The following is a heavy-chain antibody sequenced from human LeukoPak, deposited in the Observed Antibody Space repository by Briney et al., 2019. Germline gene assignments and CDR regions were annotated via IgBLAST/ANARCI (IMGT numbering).Heavy chain of an antibody. J-gene: IGHJ3*02. CDR3: TRDLSASLLWFGEGPMSAFDI. CDR2: IYYSGST. CDR1: GGSISSGGYY. V-gene: IGHV4-31*03. D-gene: IGHD3-10*01. Sequence: PSETLSLTCTVSGGSISSGGYYWSWIRQHPGKGLEWIGYIYYSGSTYYNPSLKSRVTISVDTSKNQFSLKLSSVTAADTAVYYCTRDLSASLLWFGEGPMSAFDIWGQGTMVTVSS.